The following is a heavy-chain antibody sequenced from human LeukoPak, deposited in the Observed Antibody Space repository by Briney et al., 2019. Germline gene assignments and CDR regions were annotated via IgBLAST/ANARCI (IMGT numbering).Heavy chain of an antibody. CDR1: GFTFSSYA. CDR3: ARSYYYDSRPNYFDY. V-gene: IGHV3-64*01. D-gene: IGHD3-22*01. Sequence: GGSLRLSCAASGFTFSSYAMHWVRQAPGKGLEYVSAISSNGGSTYYANSVKGRFTISRDNFKNTLYLQMGSLRAEDMAVYYCARSYYYDSRPNYFDYWGQGTLVTVSS. J-gene: IGHJ4*02. CDR2: ISSNGGST.